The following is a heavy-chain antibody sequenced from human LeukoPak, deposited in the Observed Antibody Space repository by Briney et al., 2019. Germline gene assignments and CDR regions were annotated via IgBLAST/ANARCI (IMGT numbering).Heavy chain of an antibody. Sequence: GGSLRLSCAASGFTFSSYVMYWVRQAPGKGLEWVAAIANDGSNKYYADSVKGRFTISRDNSKNRLYLQMNSLRTEDTAVYYCAREGQQLVPDYWGQGTLVTVSS. V-gene: IGHV3-30-3*01. CDR2: IANDGSNK. CDR1: GFTFSSYV. D-gene: IGHD6-13*01. CDR3: AREGQQLVPDY. J-gene: IGHJ4*02.